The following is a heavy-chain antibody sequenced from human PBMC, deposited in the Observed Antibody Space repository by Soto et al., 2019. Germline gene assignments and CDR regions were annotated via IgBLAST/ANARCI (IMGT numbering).Heavy chain of an antibody. Sequence: ASETLSLTCTVSGGSISSGDYYWSWIRQPPGKGLEWIGYIYYSGSTYYNPSLKSRVTISVDTSKNQFSLKLSSVTAADTAVYYCARGGITGTTYFDYWGQGTLVTVSS. J-gene: IGHJ4*02. D-gene: IGHD1-20*01. CDR2: IYYSGST. CDR3: ARGGITGTTYFDY. V-gene: IGHV4-30-4*01. CDR1: GGSISSGDYY.